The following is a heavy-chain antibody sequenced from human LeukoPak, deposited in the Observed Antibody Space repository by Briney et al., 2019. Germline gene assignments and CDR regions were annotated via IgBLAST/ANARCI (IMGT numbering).Heavy chain of an antibody. CDR3: AGGPQYGGSFAY. D-gene: IGHD1-26*01. CDR2: ISNSGSPI. V-gene: IGHV3-48*03. J-gene: IGHJ4*02. Sequence: PGGSLRLSCATSGFIFSSYEMAWVRQAPGMGLEFVSYISNSGSPIKYGDAVKGRFTISRDNSKNSVYQQMNSLSAEDTALYFCAGGPQYGGSFAYWGPGTLVTVSS. CDR1: GFIFSSYE.